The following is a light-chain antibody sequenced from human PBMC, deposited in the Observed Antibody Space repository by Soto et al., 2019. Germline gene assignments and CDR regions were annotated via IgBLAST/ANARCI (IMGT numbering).Light chain of an antibody. Sequence: EIVMTQSPATLSVSPGERATIACRASQSVSSNLAWYQQKPGQAPRLLIYGASTWATGIPARFSGSGSGTEFTLTISSLQSADFAVYYCQQYNNWPLTFGGGTKVEIK. CDR1: QSVSSN. CDR2: GAS. CDR3: QQYNNWPLT. V-gene: IGKV3D-15*01. J-gene: IGKJ4*01.